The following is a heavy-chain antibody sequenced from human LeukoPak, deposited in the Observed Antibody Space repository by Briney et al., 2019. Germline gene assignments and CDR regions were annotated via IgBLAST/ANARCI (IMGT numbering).Heavy chain of an antibody. CDR2: IYNSGST. D-gene: IGHD5/OR15-5a*01. J-gene: IGHJ3*02. CDR3: ARHLSTESDAFDI. CDR1: GGSVSSGTYY. V-gene: IGHV4-61*01. Sequence: ASETLSLTCTVSGGSVSSGTYYWSWIRQPPGKGLEWIGYIYNSGSTNYNPSLKSRVTISADTSKNQFSLKLSSVTAADTAVYYCARHLSTESDAFDIWGQGTMVTVS.